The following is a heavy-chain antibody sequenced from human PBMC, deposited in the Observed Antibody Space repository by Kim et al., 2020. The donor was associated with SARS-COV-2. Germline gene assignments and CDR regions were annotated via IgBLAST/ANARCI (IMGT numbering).Heavy chain of an antibody. CDR3: ARGVRGTMIVVVITPYYYYGMDV. CDR1: GGSFSGYY. CDR2: INHSGST. V-gene: IGHV4-34*01. J-gene: IGHJ6*02. Sequence: SETLSLTCAVYGGSFSGYYWSWICQPPGKGLEWIGEINHSGSTNYNPSLKSRVTISVDTSKNQFSLKLSSVTAADTAVYYCARGVRGTMIVVVITPYYYYGMDVWGQGTTVTVSS. D-gene: IGHD3-22*01.